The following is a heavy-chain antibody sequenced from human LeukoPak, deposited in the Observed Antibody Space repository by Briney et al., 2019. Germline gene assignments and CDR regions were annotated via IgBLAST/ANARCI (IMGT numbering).Heavy chain of an antibody. V-gene: IGHV3-30*04. CDR1: GFTLSSYA. CDR2: ISYDGSNK. Sequence: AGRSLRLSCAASGFTLSSYAMHWVRQAPGKGLEWVAVISYDGSNKYYADSVKGRFTVSRDNSKNTLYLQMNSLSAEDTAVYYCAKNGDRGAYCSGGTCYPYYYHYMDVWGKGTTVTISS. D-gene: IGHD2-15*01. CDR3: AKNGDRGAYCSGGTCYPYYYHYMDV. J-gene: IGHJ6*03.